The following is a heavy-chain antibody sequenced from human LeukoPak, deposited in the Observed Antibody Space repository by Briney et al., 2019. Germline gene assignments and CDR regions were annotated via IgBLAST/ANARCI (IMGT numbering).Heavy chain of an antibody. CDR2: IYSGGSS. V-gene: IGHV3-66*02. CDR3: TRDFSY. CDR1: GFTVSDNY. J-gene: IGHJ4*02. Sequence: GGSLRLSCAASGFTVSDNYMNWVRQAPGKGLQWVSVIYSGGSSYYADSVKGRFTIPRDNSKNTLYLQMNSLRAEDTAVYYCTRDFSYWGQGTLVTVCS. D-gene: IGHD3-3*01.